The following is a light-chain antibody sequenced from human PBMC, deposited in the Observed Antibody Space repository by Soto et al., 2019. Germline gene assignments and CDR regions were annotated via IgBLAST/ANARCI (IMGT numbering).Light chain of an antibody. Sequence: EFVLTPSPGTLSLSPVERATLSCRASQSVSSSYLAWYQQKPGQAPRLLIYGASSRATGIPDRFSGSGSGTEFTLSISSLQSEDFAVYYCQQYKNWPWTFGQGTKVDIK. CDR3: QQYKNWPWT. CDR2: GAS. J-gene: IGKJ1*01. CDR1: QSVSSSY. V-gene: IGKV3-20*01.